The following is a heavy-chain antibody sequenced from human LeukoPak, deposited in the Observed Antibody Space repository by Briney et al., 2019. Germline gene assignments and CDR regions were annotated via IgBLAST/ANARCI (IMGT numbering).Heavy chain of an antibody. CDR2: INQDVSRI. CDR1: GFSFSRYW. D-gene: IGHD2-8*01. CDR3: ARLKDDVTKFDY. V-gene: IGHV3-7*01. Sequence: GGSLRLSCAGSGFSFSRYWMAWVRQAPGKGLEWVASINQDVSRIHYVDSVKGRFTISRDNAKSSLFLQMTSLRVEDTAVYYCARLKDDVTKFDYWSPGTLVTVSS. J-gene: IGHJ4*02.